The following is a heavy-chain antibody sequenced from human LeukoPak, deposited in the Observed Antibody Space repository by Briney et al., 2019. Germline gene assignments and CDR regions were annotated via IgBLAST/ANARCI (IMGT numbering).Heavy chain of an antibody. CDR3: AREGKDYGDYVHY. CDR1: GFTFSSYW. J-gene: IGHJ4*02. Sequence: RGSLRLPCAASGFTFSSYWMSWVRQAPGKGLEWVANIKQDGSEKYYVDSVKGRFTISRDNAKNSLYLQMNSLRAEDTAVYYCAREGKDYGDYVHYWGQGTLVTVSS. CDR2: IKQDGSEK. V-gene: IGHV3-7*01. D-gene: IGHD4-17*01.